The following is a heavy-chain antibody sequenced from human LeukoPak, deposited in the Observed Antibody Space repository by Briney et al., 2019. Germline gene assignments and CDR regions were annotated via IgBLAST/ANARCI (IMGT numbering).Heavy chain of an antibody. CDR1: GFTFSSYA. V-gene: IGHV3-30-3*01. Sequence: PGRSLRLSCAASGFTFSSYAMHWVRQAPGKGLEWVAVISYDGSNKYYADSVKGRFTISRDNSKNTLYLQMNSLRAEDMAVYYCARGLQLLMYGMDVWGQGTTVTVSS. J-gene: IGHJ6*02. D-gene: IGHD2-2*01. CDR2: ISYDGSNK. CDR3: ARGLQLLMYGMDV.